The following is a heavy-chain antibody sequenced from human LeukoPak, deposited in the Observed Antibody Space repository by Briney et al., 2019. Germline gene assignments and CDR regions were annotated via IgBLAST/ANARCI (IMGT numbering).Heavy chain of an antibody. J-gene: IGHJ4*02. Sequence: SETLSLTCTVSGGSISSSSYYWGWIRQPPGKGLEWIGSIYYSGSTYYNPSLKSRVTISVDTSKNQFSLKLSSVTAADTAVYYCASQYYDFWSGQPLHFDYWGQGTPVTVSS. V-gene: IGHV4-39*01. D-gene: IGHD3-3*01. CDR1: GGSISSSSYY. CDR2: IYYSGST. CDR3: ASQYYDFWSGQPLHFDY.